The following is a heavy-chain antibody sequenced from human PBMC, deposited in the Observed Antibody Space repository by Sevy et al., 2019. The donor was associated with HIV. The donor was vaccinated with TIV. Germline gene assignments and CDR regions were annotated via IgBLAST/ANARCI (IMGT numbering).Heavy chain of an antibody. CDR1: GFTFDDYT. J-gene: IGHJ4*02. D-gene: IGHD1-26*01. V-gene: IGHV3-9*01. Sequence: GGSLRLSCAASGFTFDDYTMNWVRQAPGKGLEWVSGISWSSGNIAYADSVEGRFTISRDKAKNSLYLQMNSLRVEDTALYYRVNDRSVSYSFDYWGQGTLVTVSS. CDR3: VNDRSVSYSFDY. CDR2: ISWSSGNI.